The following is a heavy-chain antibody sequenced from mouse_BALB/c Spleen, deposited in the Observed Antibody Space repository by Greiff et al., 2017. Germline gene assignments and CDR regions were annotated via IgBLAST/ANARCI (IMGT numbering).Heavy chain of an antibody. V-gene: IGHV5-6-5*01. Sequence: DVKLVESGGGLVKPGGSLKLSCAASGFTLSSYAMSWVRQTPEKRLEWVASISSGGSTYYPDSVKGRFTISRDNARNILYLQMSSLRSEDTAMYYCARKMGYGNYAMDYWGQGTSVTVSS. CDR3: ARKMGYGNYAMDY. J-gene: IGHJ4*01. D-gene: IGHD2-1*01. CDR2: ISSGGST. CDR1: GFTLSSYA.